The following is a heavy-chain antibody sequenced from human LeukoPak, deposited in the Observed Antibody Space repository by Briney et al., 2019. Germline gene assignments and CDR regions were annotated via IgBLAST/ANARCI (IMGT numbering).Heavy chain of an antibody. CDR2: IYPYDSDT. CDR3: ARRTTDRWYFDY. J-gene: IGHJ4*02. D-gene: IGHD1-1*01. CDR1: GYSFTSYW. Sequence: GESLKISCKGSGYSFTSYWIAWVRQMPGRGLEWMGIIYPYDSDTTYSPSFQGQITISADRSIRTAYLQWRSLKASDTAMYYCARRTTDRWYFDYWGQGTLVTVSS. V-gene: IGHV5-51*01.